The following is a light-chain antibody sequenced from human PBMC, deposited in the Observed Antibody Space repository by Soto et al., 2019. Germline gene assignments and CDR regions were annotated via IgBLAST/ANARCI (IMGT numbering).Light chain of an antibody. V-gene: IGKV3-11*01. CDR2: DAS. CDR1: QSVSSY. Sequence: EIVLTQSPATLSLSPGERATLSCRASQSVSSYLAWYQQKPGLAPRLLIYDASNRATGIPARFSGSGSGTDFTLTISSLEPEDFAVYYCQQRSNWPPTITLGQGTRLEIK. CDR3: QQRSNWPPTIT. J-gene: IGKJ5*01.